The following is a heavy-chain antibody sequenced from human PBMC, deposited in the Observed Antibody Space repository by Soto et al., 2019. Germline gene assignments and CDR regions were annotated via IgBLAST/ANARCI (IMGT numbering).Heavy chain of an antibody. V-gene: IGHV3-7*05. Sequence: EVQLVESGGGLVQPGGSLTLSCAASGFTFGSYWMGWVRQAPGKGLEWVATIKQDGSEKYYMDSVKGRFTISRDNAKKSLYLQMNSPRADDTALYICVRTGDDYWGQGTLVTVSS. J-gene: IGHJ4*02. D-gene: IGHD3-16*01. CDR2: IKQDGSEK. CDR3: VRTGDDY. CDR1: GFTFGSYW.